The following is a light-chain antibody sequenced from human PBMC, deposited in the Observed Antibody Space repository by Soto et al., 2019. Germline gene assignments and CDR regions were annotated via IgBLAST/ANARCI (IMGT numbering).Light chain of an antibody. V-gene: IGKV3-15*01. J-gene: IGKJ5*01. CDR1: QTVSSAY. Sequence: VLTQSPGTLSLSPGERATLSCRASQTVSSAYLAWYQQKPGQSPRLLIYGASTRATGIPARFSGSGSGTEFTLTISSLQSEDFAVYYCQQYNNWPPITFGQGTDWRL. CDR2: GAS. CDR3: QQYNNWPPIT.